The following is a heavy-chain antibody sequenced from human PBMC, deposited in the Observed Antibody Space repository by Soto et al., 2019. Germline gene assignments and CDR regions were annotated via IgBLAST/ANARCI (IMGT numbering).Heavy chain of an antibody. D-gene: IGHD1-7*01. V-gene: IGHV6-1*01. J-gene: IGHJ6*02. Sequence: PSQTLSLTCAISGDSVSSNSAAWNWIRQSPSRGLEWLGRTYYRSKWYNDYAVSVKSRITINPDTSKNQFSLQLNSVTPEDTAVYYCARAGITETTRSYYYYGMDVGAQGTTAPVSS. CDR3: ARAGITETTRSYYYYGMDV. CDR1: GDSVSSNSAA. CDR2: TYYRSKWYN.